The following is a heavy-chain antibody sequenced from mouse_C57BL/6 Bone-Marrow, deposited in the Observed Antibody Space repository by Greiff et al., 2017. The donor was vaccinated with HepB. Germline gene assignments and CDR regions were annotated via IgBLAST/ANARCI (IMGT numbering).Heavy chain of an antibody. V-gene: IGHV1-55*01. CDR1: GYTFTSYW. CDR3: ASYGDAY. Sequence: QVQLQQPGAELVKPGASVKMSCKASGYTFTSYWITWVKQRPGQGLEWIEDIYPGSGSTDYNEKFKSKATLTVDTSSSTAYMQLSSLTSEDSAVYYCASYGDAYWGQGTLVTVSA. D-gene: IGHD1-1*02. J-gene: IGHJ3*01. CDR2: IYPGSGST.